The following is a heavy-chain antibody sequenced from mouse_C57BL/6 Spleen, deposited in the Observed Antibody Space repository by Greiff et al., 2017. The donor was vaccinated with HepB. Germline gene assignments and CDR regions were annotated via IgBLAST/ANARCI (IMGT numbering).Heavy chain of an antibody. D-gene: IGHD1-1*01. CDR3: ARRGITTGYFDV. CDR2: IHPNSGST. CDR1: GYTFTSYW. Sequence: QVQLKQPGAELVKPGASVKLSCKASGYTFTSYWMHWVKQRPGQGLEWIGMIHPNSGSTNYNEKFKSKATLTVDKSSSTAYMQLSSLTSEDSAVYYCARRGITTGYFDVWGTGTTVTVSS. V-gene: IGHV1-64*01. J-gene: IGHJ1*03.